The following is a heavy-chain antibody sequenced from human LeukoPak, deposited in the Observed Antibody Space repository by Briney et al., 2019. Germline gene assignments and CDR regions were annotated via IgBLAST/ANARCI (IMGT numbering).Heavy chain of an antibody. Sequence: GGSLRLSCAASGFTVSSNYMSWVRQAPGKGLEWVSVIYSDGSTYYEDSVKGRVTISRDNSKNTLSLQMNGLRAEDTAVYYCARLGTYYDILTGYGWFDPWGQGTLVTVSS. V-gene: IGHV3-53*01. CDR2: IYSDGST. CDR1: GFTVSSNY. CDR3: ARLGTYYDILTGYGWFDP. D-gene: IGHD3-9*01. J-gene: IGHJ5*02.